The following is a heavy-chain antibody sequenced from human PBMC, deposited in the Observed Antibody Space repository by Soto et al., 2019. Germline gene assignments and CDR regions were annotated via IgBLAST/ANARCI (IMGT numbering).Heavy chain of an antibody. CDR2: ISAHNGNT. V-gene: IGHV1-18*01. D-gene: IGHD1-1*01. CDR3: ARGRYGDY. J-gene: IGHJ4*02. Sequence: QVHLVQSGAEVKKPGASVKVSCKGSGYAFTTYGITWVRQAPGQGLEWMGWISAHNGNTNYAQKLQRRVTATRDTSTRTAYMELRSLRSDDTAVYYCARGRYGDYWGQGALVTVSS. CDR1: GYAFTTYG.